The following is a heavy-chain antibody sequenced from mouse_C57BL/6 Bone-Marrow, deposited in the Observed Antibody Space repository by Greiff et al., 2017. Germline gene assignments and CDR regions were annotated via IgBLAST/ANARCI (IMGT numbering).Heavy chain of an antibody. Sequence: VQLQQSGAELVRPGASVKLSCTASGFNIKDDYMHWVKQRPEQGLEWIGWIDPENGDTEYASKFQGKATITADTSSNTAYLQLSSLTSEDTAVYYCTTPYYSNPFAYWGQETLVTVSA. CDR3: TTPYYSNPFAY. J-gene: IGHJ3*01. CDR2: IDPENGDT. CDR1: GFNIKDDY. D-gene: IGHD2-5*01. V-gene: IGHV14-4*01.